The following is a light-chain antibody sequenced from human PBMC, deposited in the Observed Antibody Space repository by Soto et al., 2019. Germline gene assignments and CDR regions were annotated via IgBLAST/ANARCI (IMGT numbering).Light chain of an antibody. CDR2: GAS. Sequence: EIVLTQSPGTLSLSPGERATLSCRASQSVSSSYLAWYQQKPGQAPRLLIYGASSRATGIPERFSGSGSGTDFTLTITRLEPKDFAMYYCQQYGSSSYTFGQGTKLEIK. J-gene: IGKJ2*01. CDR1: QSVSSSY. V-gene: IGKV3-20*01. CDR3: QQYGSSSYT.